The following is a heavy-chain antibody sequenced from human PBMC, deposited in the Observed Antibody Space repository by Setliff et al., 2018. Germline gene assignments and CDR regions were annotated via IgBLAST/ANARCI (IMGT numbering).Heavy chain of an antibody. J-gene: IGHJ6*03. D-gene: IGHD3-10*01. CDR2: ITHSGST. Sequence: PETLSPTCTVSGDSMTGNNWSWIRQSPGKGLEWSGYITHSGSTKYNPSLKSRVAITIVASKKQFSLELSSVTAAETAVYYCARLKYYNRGTYWGNWDYYSNMDVWGKGTTVTVSS. CDR1: GDSMTGNN. CDR3: ARLKYYNRGTYWGNWDYYSNMDV. V-gene: IGHV4-59*01.